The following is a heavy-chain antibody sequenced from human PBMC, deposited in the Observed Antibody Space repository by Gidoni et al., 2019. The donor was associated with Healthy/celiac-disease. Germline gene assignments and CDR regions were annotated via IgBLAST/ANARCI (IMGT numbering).Heavy chain of an antibody. CDR1: GFTFSSYG. CDR3: ARSVGDSGSYGMDV. V-gene: IGHV3-33*01. D-gene: IGHD3-16*01. J-gene: IGHJ6*02. Sequence: QVQLVESGGGVVQPGRSLRLSCAASGFTFSSYGMHWVRQAPGKGLEWVAVIWYDGSNKYYADSVKGRFTISRDNSKNTLYLQMNSLRAEDTAVYYCARSVGDSGSYGMDVWGQGTTVTVSS. CDR2: IWYDGSNK.